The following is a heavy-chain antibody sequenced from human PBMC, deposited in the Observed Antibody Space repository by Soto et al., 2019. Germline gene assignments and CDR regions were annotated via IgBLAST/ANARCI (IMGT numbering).Heavy chain of an antibody. D-gene: IGHD3-3*01. V-gene: IGHV3-48*01. Sequence: GGSLRLSCAASGFTFSSYSMNWVRQAPGKGLEWVSYISSSSSTIYHADSVKGRFTISRDNAKNSLYLQMNSLRAEDTAVYYCARDGELLRFLEWLSDSGDAFDIWGQGTMVTVSS. CDR3: ARDGELLRFLEWLSDSGDAFDI. CDR2: ISSSSSTI. CDR1: GFTFSSYS. J-gene: IGHJ3*02.